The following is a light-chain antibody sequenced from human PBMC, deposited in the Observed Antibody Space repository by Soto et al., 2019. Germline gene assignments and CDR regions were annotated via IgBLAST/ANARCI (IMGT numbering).Light chain of an antibody. CDR3: CSYAGSSTYV. J-gene: IGLJ1*01. Sequence: QSVLTHPASVSGSPGQSITISCTGTSSEVGSNNLVSWYQQHPGKAPKLLIYEVSKRPSGVSNRFSGSKSGNTASLTISGLQAEDEADYYCCSYAGSSTYVFGTGTKVTVL. V-gene: IGLV2-23*02. CDR1: SSEVGSNNL. CDR2: EVS.